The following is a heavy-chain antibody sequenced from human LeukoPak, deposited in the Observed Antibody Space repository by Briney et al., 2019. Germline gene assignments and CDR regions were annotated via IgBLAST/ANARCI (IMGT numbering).Heavy chain of an antibody. D-gene: IGHD6-13*01. J-gene: IGHJ5*02. Sequence: SETLSLTCAVSGGSFSAYYWTWIRQPPGKGLEWIGEINHSGSANYNPSLKSRVTISLDTSKNQFSLKLSSVTAADTAVYYCARGYSSSWYVWFDPWGQGTLVTVSS. V-gene: IGHV4-34*01. CDR2: INHSGSA. CDR1: GGSFSAYY. CDR3: ARGYSSSWYVWFDP.